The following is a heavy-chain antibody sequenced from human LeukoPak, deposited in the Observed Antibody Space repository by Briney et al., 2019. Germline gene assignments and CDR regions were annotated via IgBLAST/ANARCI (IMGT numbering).Heavy chain of an antibody. CDR1: GGSISSYY. Sequence: SETLSLTCTVSGGSISSYYWSWIRQPPGKGLEWIGYIYYSGSTNYNPSLKSRVTIPVDTSKNQFSLKLSSVTAADTAVYYCARAAVEGIAAALDVWGQGTTVTVSS. CDR3: ARAAVEGIAAALDV. V-gene: IGHV4-59*01. J-gene: IGHJ6*02. D-gene: IGHD6-13*01. CDR2: IYYSGST.